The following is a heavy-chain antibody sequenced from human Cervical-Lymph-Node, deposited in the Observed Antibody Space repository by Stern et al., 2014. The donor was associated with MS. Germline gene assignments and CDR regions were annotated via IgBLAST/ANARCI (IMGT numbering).Heavy chain of an antibody. J-gene: IGHJ2*01. CDR3: ARVGPRYSSNWYFDL. V-gene: IGHV3-33*01. CDR2: IWYDGSNK. D-gene: IGHD6-13*01. Sequence: VQLVESGGGVVQPGRSLRLSCAASGFTFSSYGMHWVRQAPGKGLEWVAVIWYDGSNKYYADSVKGRFTISRDNSKNTLYLQMNSLRAEDTAVYYCARVGPRYSSNWYFDLWGRGTLVTVSS. CDR1: GFTFSSYG.